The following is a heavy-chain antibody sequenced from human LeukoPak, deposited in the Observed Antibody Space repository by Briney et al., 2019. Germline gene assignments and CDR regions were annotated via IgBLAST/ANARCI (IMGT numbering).Heavy chain of an antibody. CDR1: GFTFSSYN. V-gene: IGHV3-30*03. CDR3: ARDHSAMPSY. D-gene: IGHD2-2*01. J-gene: IGHJ4*02. Sequence: PGGSLRLSCAASGFTFSSYNMHWLRQAPGKGLEWPTVISYDGSYKSYADSVKGRFTISRDNSKNTLYLQMNSLRAEDTALYYCARDHSAMPSYWGQGTLVTVSS. CDR2: ISYDGSYK.